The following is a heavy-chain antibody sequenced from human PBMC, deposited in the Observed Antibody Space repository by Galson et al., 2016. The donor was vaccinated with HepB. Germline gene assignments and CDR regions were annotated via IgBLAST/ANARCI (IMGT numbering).Heavy chain of an antibody. Sequence: SETLSPTCAVSGASINDSNWWTCVRQVPVKGLEWIGEIFHTETSNNNPFPNRRFTISVDKSRNQFTFNLTAVTAADTAVYYWAGATGIPGARMVFDSWGQGTLVTVSS. J-gene: IGHJ5*01. D-gene: IGHD1-26*01. CDR3: AGATGIPGARMVFDS. CDR2: IFHTETS. V-gene: IGHV4-4*02. CDR1: GASINDSNW.